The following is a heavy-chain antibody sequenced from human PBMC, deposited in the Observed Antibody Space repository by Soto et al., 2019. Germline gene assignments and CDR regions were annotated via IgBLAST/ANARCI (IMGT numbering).Heavy chain of an antibody. CDR2: ISSSSSHI. V-gene: IGHV3-21*01. J-gene: IGHJ4*02. CDR3: ASLSNYREDY. Sequence: EVQLVESGGGLVKPGGSLRLSCAASGFTFSTYTMNWVRQAPGKGLEWASSISSSSSHIYYVDSVKGRFTISRDNAKKSLSLQMNSLRVEDTAVYYCASLSNYREDYWGQGTLVTVSS. CDR1: GFTFSTYT. D-gene: IGHD3-10*01.